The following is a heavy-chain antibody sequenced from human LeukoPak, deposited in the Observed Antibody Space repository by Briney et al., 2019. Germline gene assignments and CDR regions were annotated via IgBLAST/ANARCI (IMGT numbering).Heavy chain of an antibody. Sequence: GGSLRLSCAASGFTFSSYSMTWVRQAPGKGLEWVSSISSSSSYIYYADSVKGRFTISRDNAKNSLYLQMNSLRAEDTAVYYCARPSDSSGFDNFDYWGQGTLVTVSS. CDR1: GFTFSSYS. CDR3: ARPSDSSGFDNFDY. CDR2: ISSSSSYI. V-gene: IGHV3-21*01. D-gene: IGHD3-22*01. J-gene: IGHJ4*02.